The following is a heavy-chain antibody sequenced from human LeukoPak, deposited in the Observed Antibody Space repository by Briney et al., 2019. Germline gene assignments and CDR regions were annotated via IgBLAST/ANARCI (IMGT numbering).Heavy chain of an antibody. D-gene: IGHD6-13*01. J-gene: IGHJ3*02. CDR2: ISGSGGST. V-gene: IGHV3-23*01. Sequence: PGGSLRLSCAASGFTFSSYAMSWVRQAPGKGLEWVSAISGSGGSTYYADSVKGRFTISRDNSKNTLYLQMNSLRAEDTAVYYCAKGVWLWAAGHEGAFDIWGQGTMVTVSS. CDR3: AKGVWLWAAGHEGAFDI. CDR1: GFTFSSYA.